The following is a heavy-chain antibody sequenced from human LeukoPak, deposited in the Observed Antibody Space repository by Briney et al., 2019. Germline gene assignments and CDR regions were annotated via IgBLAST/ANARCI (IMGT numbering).Heavy chain of an antibody. J-gene: IGHJ4*02. CDR2: IIPILGIA. D-gene: IGHD4-11*01. V-gene: IGHV1-69*04. Sequence: SVKVSCKASGGTFSSYAISWVRQAPGQGLEWMGRIIPILGIANYAQKFQGRVTMTRDTSISTAYMELSRLRSDDTAVYYCARDPDVTTRGVLVYWGQGTLVTVSS. CDR1: GGTFSSYA. CDR3: ARDPDVTTRGVLVY.